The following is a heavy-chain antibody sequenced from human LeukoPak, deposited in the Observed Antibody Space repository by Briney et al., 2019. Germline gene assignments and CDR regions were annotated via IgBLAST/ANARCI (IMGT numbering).Heavy chain of an antibody. Sequence: ASVKVSCKASGYTFTGYYMHWVRQAPGQGLEWMGWINPNSGGTNYAQKFQGRVTMTRDTSISTAYMELRRLRSDDPAVYYCASWEITGTTGPLYYYYMDVWGKGTTVTVSS. CDR3: ASWEITGTTGPLYYYYMDV. CDR1: GYTFTGYY. D-gene: IGHD1-7*01. J-gene: IGHJ6*03. V-gene: IGHV1-2*02. CDR2: INPNSGGT.